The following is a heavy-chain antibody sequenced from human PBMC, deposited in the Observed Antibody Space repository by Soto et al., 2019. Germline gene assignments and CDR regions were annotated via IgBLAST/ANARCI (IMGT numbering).Heavy chain of an antibody. J-gene: IGHJ4*02. CDR1: GFNFSNGW. D-gene: IGHD1-26*01. Sequence: ELQLVESGGGLVKPGGSLRLSCAASGFNFSNGWMSWVRQAPGKGLEWVGRIKSKIHGGTTDYAAHVKGRFTISRADSKDALYLEMHSLQTDDTAVYYCSTDEWEWGQGTLVTVSS. V-gene: IGHV3-15*05. CDR3: STDEWE. CDR2: IKSKIHGGTT.